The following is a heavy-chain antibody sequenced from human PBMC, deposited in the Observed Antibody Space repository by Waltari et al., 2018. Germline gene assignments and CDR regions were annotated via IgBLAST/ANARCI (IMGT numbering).Heavy chain of an antibody. V-gene: IGHV1-69*11. CDR1: GGTFSRYA. CDR2: IIPMRVKA. Sequence: QVQLVQSGAEVKKPGSSVKVSCKASGGTFSRYAMSWVRQAPGQGLEWMGGIIPMRVKATCAREFQDVVKSTADESTTTAYMELSSVRSDDTACDYCTVHVGSQAISLEDYFYYYYMDVWGKGTTVTVSS. J-gene: IGHJ6*03. CDR3: TVHVGSQAISLEDYFYYYYMDV. D-gene: IGHD2-2*02.